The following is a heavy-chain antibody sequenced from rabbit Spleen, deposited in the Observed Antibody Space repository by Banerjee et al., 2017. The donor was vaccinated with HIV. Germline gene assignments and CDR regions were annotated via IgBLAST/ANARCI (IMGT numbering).Heavy chain of an antibody. CDR1: GFSFSTSDC. Sequence: QSLEESGGDLVKPGASLTLTCKASGFSFSTSDCMSWVRQAPGKGPEWIACINAGSSAFTYFATWAKGRFTISKTSSTTVTLQVTSLTAADTATYFCARDSGTSFSSYGMDLWGPGTLVTVS. J-gene: IGHJ6*01. D-gene: IGHD8-1*01. CDR3: ARDSGTSFSSYGMDL. CDR2: INAGSSAFT. V-gene: IGHV1S40*01.